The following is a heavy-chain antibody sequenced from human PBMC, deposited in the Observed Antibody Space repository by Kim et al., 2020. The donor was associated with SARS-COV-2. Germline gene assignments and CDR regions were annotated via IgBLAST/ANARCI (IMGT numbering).Heavy chain of an antibody. Sequence: GGSLRLSCAASGFTFSGSAMHWVRQASGKGLEWVGRIRSKANSYATAYAASVKGRFTISRDDSKNTAYLQMNSLKTEDTAVYYCTRHPLLGAIGGKAWGYYGMDVWGQGTTVTVSS. D-gene: IGHD2-15*01. J-gene: IGHJ6*02. CDR2: IRSKANSYAT. CDR3: TRHPLLGAIGGKAWGYYGMDV. CDR1: GFTFSGSA. V-gene: IGHV3-73*01.